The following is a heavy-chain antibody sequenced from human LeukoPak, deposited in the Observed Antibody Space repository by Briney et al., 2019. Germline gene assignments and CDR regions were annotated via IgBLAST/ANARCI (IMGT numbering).Heavy chain of an antibody. CDR3: ARRIFGDYVFDY. J-gene: IGHJ4*02. CDR2: ISAYNGNT. V-gene: IGHV1-18*04. D-gene: IGHD4-17*01. Sequence: ASVKVSCKASGYTFSNYGISWVRQAPGQGLEWMGWISAYNGNTYYAQNFQGRVTMTTDTSTTTAYMELRSLRSDDTAVYYCARRIFGDYVFDYWGQGTLDTVSS. CDR1: GYTFSNYG.